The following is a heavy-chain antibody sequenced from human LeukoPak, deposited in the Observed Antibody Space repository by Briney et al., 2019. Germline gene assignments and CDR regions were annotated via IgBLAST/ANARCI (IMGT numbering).Heavy chain of an antibody. CDR3: AKALDFWSGYHGDY. CDR2: ISYDGSNK. V-gene: IGHV3-30*18. J-gene: IGHJ4*02. Sequence: GGSLRLSCAASGFTFSSYGMHWVRQAPGKGLEWVAVISYDGSNKYYADSVKGRFTISRDNSKSTLYLQMNSLRAEDTAVYYCAKALDFWSGYHGDYWGQGTLVTVSS. D-gene: IGHD3-3*01. CDR1: GFTFSSYG.